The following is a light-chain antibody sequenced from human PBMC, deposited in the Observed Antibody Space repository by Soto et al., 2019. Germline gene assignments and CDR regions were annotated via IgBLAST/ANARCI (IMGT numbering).Light chain of an antibody. J-gene: IGKJ1*01. CDR2: DAS. Sequence: TLSCMGARQSVSSYLAWYQQKPGQAPRLLIYDASSRATGIPARFSGSGSGTDFTLTISSLEPEDFAVYYCQQYGNAPSTFGQGTKVDIK. CDR1: QSVSSY. V-gene: IGKV3-20*01. CDR3: QQYGNAPST.